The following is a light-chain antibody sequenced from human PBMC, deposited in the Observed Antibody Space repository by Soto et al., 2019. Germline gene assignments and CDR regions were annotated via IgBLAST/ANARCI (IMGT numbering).Light chain of an antibody. J-gene: IGKJ1*01. Sequence: DIQMTQSPSTLSASVGDRVTITCRASQSIGVWLAWYQQKPGTAPKLLIYKTSTLDSGVPLIFSGSGSGTEFTLTISSLQPDDVATYYCQQYINYFRTFGQGTKVEIK. V-gene: IGKV1-5*03. CDR3: QQYINYFRT. CDR1: QSIGVW. CDR2: KTS.